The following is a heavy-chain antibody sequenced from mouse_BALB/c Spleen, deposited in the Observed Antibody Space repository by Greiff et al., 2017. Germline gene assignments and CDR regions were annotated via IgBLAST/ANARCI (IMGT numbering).Heavy chain of an antibody. CDR1: GYSITSGYY. V-gene: IGHV3-6*02. Sequence: EVHLVESGPGLVKPSQSLSLTCSVTGYSITSGYYWNWIRQFPGNKLEWMGYISYDGSNNYNPSLKNRISITRDTSKNQFFLKLNSVTTEDTATYYCAREDYGSSYRAMDYWGQGTSVTVSS. J-gene: IGHJ4*01. D-gene: IGHD1-1*01. CDR2: ISYDGSN. CDR3: AREDYGSSYRAMDY.